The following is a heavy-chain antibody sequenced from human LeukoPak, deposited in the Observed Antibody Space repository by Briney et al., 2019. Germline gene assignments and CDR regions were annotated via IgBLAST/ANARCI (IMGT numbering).Heavy chain of an antibody. CDR1: GYTFTSYG. Sequence: GSVKVSCKASGYTFTSYGISWVRQAPGQGLEWMGWISAYNGNTNYAQKLQGRVTMTTDTSTSTAYMELRSLRSDDTAVYYCARGVSGTKSPDYYYYYGMDVWGQGTTVTVSS. J-gene: IGHJ6*02. D-gene: IGHD1-1*01. V-gene: IGHV1-18*01. CDR3: ARGVSGTKSPDYYYYYGMDV. CDR2: ISAYNGNT.